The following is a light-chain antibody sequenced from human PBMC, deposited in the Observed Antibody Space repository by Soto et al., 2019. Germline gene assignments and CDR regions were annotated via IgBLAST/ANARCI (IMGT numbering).Light chain of an antibody. CDR2: AAS. J-gene: IGKJ1*01. Sequence: DIQMTQSPSSLSASVGDRVTITCRASQGILTSLAWYQQKPGQVPELLIQAASTLQPGVPSRFSGSGSGTEFTLPINSLQPEDVATYYWQKYDSAPWTFGQGTKVDIK. CDR1: QGILTS. V-gene: IGKV1-27*01. CDR3: QKYDSAPWT.